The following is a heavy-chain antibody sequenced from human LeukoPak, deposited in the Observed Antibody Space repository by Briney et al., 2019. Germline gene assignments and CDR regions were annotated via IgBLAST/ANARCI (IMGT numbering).Heavy chain of an antibody. CDR3: ARSWDVDY. CDR1: GLSFSNYA. CDR2: INIDGSSI. D-gene: IGHD1-26*01. Sequence: PGGSLRLSCSSSGLSFSNYAMHWVRQAPGKGLVWVSRINIDGSSISYADSVKGRFTISRDNAKNTLYLQMNSLRAEDTAVYYCARSWDVDYWGQGTLVTVSS. J-gene: IGHJ4*02. V-gene: IGHV3-74*01.